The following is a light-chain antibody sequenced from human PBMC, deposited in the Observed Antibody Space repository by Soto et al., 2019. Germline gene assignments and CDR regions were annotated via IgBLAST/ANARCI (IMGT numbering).Light chain of an antibody. Sequence: DIQMTQSPSSLSASVGDRVTITCQASHDIINYLNWFQQKPGEAPKLLIFDAFKLETGVPSRFSGSGSGTDFTRTISSLQPEDIATYYCQQYDNLSVTFGGGTKVEIK. CDR1: HDIINY. CDR3: QQYDNLSVT. V-gene: IGKV1-33*01. CDR2: DAF. J-gene: IGKJ4*01.